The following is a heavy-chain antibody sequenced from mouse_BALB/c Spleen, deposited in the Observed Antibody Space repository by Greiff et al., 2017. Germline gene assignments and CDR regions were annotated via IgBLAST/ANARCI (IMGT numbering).Heavy chain of an antibody. V-gene: IGHV3-2*02. CDR1: GYSITSDYA. Sequence: VQLKESGPGLVKPSQSLSLTCTVTGYSITSDYAWNWIRQFPGNKLEWMGYISYSGSTSYNPSLKSRISITRDTSKNQFFLQLNSVTTEDTATYYCARRDYRYDGGAYWGQGTLVTVSA. CDR2: ISYSGST. D-gene: IGHD2-14*01. J-gene: IGHJ3*01. CDR3: ARRDYRYDGGAY.